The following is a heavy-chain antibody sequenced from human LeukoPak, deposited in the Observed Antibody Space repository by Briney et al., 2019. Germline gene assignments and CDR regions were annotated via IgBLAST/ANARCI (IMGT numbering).Heavy chain of an antibody. V-gene: IGHV3-23*01. Sequence: SGGSLRLSCAASGFTFSNDVMRWVRQAPGKGLEWVSSITSGGSTYYADSVKGRFTISRDNSENTLYLQMNSLRAEDTAVYYCARPVTATDRFYFFDSWGQGTLVTVSP. J-gene: IGHJ4*02. CDR1: GFTFSNDV. CDR2: ITSGGST. CDR3: ARPVTATDRFYFFDS. D-gene: IGHD2-15*01.